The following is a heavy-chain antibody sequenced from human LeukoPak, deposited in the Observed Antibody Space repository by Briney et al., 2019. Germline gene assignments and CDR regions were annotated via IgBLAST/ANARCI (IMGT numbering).Heavy chain of an antibody. Sequence: PGGSLRLSCAASGFTFSDYYMSWTRQAPGKGLGWVSYISSSSSYTNYADSVKGRFTISRDNAKNSLYLQMNSLRAEDTAVYYCARFKREWLRSEYYFDYWGQGTLVTVSS. D-gene: IGHD5-12*01. CDR1: GFTFSDYY. CDR2: ISSSSSYT. J-gene: IGHJ4*02. V-gene: IGHV3-11*06. CDR3: ARFKREWLRSEYYFDY.